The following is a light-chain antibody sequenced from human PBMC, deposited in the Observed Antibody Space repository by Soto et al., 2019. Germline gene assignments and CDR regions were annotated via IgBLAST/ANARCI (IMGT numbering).Light chain of an antibody. CDR2: DAS. CDR1: QSVSSY. V-gene: IGKV3-11*01. CDR3: KQRSNWPGT. Sequence: EIVLTQSPATLSLSPGERATLSCRASQSVSSYLAWYQQKPGQAPRLLIYDASNRATGIQARFSGSGSGTDFTLTIRSLEPEDFAVYYCKQRSNWPGTFGQGTKVDIK. J-gene: IGKJ1*01.